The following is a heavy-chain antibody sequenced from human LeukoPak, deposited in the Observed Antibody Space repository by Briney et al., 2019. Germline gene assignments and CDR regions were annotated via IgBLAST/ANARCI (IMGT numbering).Heavy chain of an antibody. D-gene: IGHD6-19*01. CDR3: ASTIAVAGRVYFDY. J-gene: IGHJ4*02. V-gene: IGHV7-4-1*02. CDR2: INTNTGNP. CDR1: GYTFTSYA. Sequence: ASVKVSCKASGYTFTSYAMNWVRQAPGQGLEWMGWINTNTGNPTYAQGFTGRFVFSLDTSVSTAYLQISSLKAEDTAVYYCASTIAVAGRVYFDYWGQGTLVTVSS.